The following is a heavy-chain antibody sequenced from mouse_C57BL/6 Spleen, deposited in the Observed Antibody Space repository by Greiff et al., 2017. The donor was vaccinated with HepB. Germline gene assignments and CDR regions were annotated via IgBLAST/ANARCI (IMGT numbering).Heavy chain of an antibody. J-gene: IGHJ3*01. V-gene: IGHV5-17*01. D-gene: IGHD2-1*01. CDR2: ISSGSSTI. CDR3: ARPIYYVPFAY. CDR1: GFTFSDYG. Sequence: EVNLVESGGGLVKPGGSLKLSCAASGFTFSDYGMHWVRQAPEKGLEWVAYISSGSSTIYYADTVKGRFTISRDNATNTLFLQMTSLRSEDTAMYYCARPIYYVPFAYWGQGTLDTVSA.